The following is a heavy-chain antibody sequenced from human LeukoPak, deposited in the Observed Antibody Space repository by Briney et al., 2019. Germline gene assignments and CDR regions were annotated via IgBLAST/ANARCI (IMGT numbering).Heavy chain of an antibody. D-gene: IGHD1-26*01. CDR2: NNPKSGGT. J-gene: IGHJ3*01. Sequence: ASAKVSCKASGYNFRDDYIYWMRQAPGQGLEWVGWNNPKSGGTKYAQKFQGRLTMTGDTSINTAYMELNSLRSDDTAVYYCARDDASDPSASFDLWGQGTMVTVSS. V-gene: IGHV1-2*02. CDR1: GYNFRDDY. CDR3: ARDDASDPSASFDL.